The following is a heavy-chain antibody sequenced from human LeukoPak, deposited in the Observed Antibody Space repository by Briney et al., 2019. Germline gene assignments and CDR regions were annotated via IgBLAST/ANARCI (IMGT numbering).Heavy chain of an antibody. D-gene: IGHD4-17*01. Sequence: SGGSLRLSCAASGFTFGGHEMNWVRQAPGKGLEWLSYISTTGSTIYYADSVKGRFTISRDNAKNSLYLQMNSLRVKDTAVYYCARADPYGDSTPDFWGQGTPVTVSS. CDR1: GFTFGGHE. CDR2: ISTTGSTI. J-gene: IGHJ4*02. CDR3: ARADPYGDSTPDF. V-gene: IGHV3-48*03.